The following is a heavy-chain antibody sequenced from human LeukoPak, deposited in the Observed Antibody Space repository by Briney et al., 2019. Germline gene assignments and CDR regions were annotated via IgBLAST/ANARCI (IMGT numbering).Heavy chain of an antibody. CDR2: ISYDGSNK. J-gene: IGHJ3*02. Sequence: GGSLRLSCAASGFTFSSYGMHWVRQAPGKGLEWVAVISYDGSNKYYADSVKGRSTISRDNSKNTLYLQMNSLRAEDTAVYYCAKFDILTGYDAFDIWGQGTMVTVSS. CDR1: GFTFSSYG. CDR3: AKFDILTGYDAFDI. V-gene: IGHV3-30*18. D-gene: IGHD3-9*01.